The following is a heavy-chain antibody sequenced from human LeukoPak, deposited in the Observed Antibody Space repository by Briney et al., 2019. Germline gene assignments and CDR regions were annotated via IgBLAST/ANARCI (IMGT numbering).Heavy chain of an antibody. V-gene: IGHV3-48*01. CDR2: IRGSGNDI. CDR1: GFTFSTYT. Sequence: PGGSLRLSCAASGFTFSTYTMNWVRQAPGKGLEWVSYIRGSGNDIHYADSVKGRFTISRDNAKSSLYLQMNSLRADDTALYYCARDSGSGGSCDYWGQGTLVTVSS. D-gene: IGHD2-15*01. J-gene: IGHJ4*02. CDR3: ARDSGSGGSCDY.